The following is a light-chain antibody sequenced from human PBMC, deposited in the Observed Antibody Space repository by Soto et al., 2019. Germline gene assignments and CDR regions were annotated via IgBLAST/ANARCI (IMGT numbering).Light chain of an antibody. CDR3: SSYTSISAYV. Sequence: QSVLTQPASVSGSPGQSITISCTGTSSDVGGYDFVSWYQHHPGKAPRLMIYDVSHRPSGVSDRFSASKSGNTASLTISGLLAEDDADYYCSSYTSISAYVFGTGTKVTVL. CDR1: SSDVGGYDF. CDR2: DVS. J-gene: IGLJ1*01. V-gene: IGLV2-14*03.